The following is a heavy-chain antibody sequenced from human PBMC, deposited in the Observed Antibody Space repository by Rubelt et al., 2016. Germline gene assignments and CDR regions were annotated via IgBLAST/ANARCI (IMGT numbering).Heavy chain of an antibody. V-gene: IGHV3-30*04. CDR2: ISYVGSNK. CDR1: GFTFSSYA. J-gene: IGHJ4*02. D-gene: IGHD6-19*01. Sequence: QVQLVESGGGVVQPGRSLRLSCAASGFTFSSYAMHWVRQAPGKGLEWVAVISYVGSNKYYADSVTVRITISRDNAKNTLYLQMNSLRAEDTAVYYCARDSPSVAVDYWGQGTLVTVSS. CDR3: ARDSPSVAVDY.